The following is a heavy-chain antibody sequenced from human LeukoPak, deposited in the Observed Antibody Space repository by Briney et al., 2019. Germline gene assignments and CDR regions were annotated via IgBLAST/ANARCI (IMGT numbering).Heavy chain of an antibody. CDR1: GFKFSDHY. Sequence: GGSLRLSCAASGFKFSDHYIDWVRQAPGKGLEWVGRSRNKASSYTTEYAASVEGRFTISRDDAKNSLYLQMNSLRAEDTAVYYCARDFRTSEKRAFDIWGQGTMVIVSP. CDR2: SRNKASSYTT. J-gene: IGHJ3*02. V-gene: IGHV3-72*01. CDR3: ARDFRTSEKRAFDI. D-gene: IGHD2-8*01.